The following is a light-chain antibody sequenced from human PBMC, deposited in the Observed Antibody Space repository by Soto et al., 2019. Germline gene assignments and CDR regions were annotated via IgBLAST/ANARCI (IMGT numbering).Light chain of an antibody. CDR3: SSYAGSNNFV. J-gene: IGLJ1*01. Sequence: QSVLTQPASVSGSPGQSITISCTGTSSDIGGSNSVSWFQQHPGKAPKLMIYEVSERPSGVPDRFSGSKSSNTASLTVSGLQAEDEADYYCSSYAGSNNFVFGTGTKLTVL. CDR1: SSDIGGSNS. V-gene: IGLV2-8*01. CDR2: EVS.